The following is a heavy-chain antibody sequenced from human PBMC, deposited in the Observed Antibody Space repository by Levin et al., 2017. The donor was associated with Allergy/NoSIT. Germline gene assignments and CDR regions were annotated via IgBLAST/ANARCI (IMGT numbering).Heavy chain of an antibody. CDR2: IYPDDSDT. CDR1: GYSFTSYW. Sequence: KDGESLKISCKGSGYSFTSYWIGWVRQMPGKGLEWMGIIYPDDSDTIYSPSFQGQVTISADKSISTAYLQWSSLKASDTAMYYCARHNPLRGGSGTYYNYATDVWGQGTTVTVSS. J-gene: IGHJ6*02. D-gene: IGHD3-10*01. V-gene: IGHV5-51*01. CDR3: ARHNPLRGGSGTYYNYATDV.